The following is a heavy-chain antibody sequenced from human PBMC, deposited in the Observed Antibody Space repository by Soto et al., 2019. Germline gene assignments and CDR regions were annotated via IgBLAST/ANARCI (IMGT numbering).Heavy chain of an antibody. D-gene: IGHD3-22*01. CDR2: ISWNSGSI. CDR3: AKDRPEDSSGYRGAFDI. V-gene: IGHV3-9*01. J-gene: IGHJ3*02. CDR1: GFTFDDYA. Sequence: EVQLVESGGGLVQPGRSLRLSCAASGFTFDDYAMHWVRQAPGKGLERVSGISWNSGSIGYADSVKGRFTISRDNAKNSLYLQRNSLRAEDTALYYCAKDRPEDSSGYRGAFDIWGQGTMVTVSS.